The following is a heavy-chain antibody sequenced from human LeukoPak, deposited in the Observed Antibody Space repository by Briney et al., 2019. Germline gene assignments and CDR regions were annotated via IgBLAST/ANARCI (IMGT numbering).Heavy chain of an antibody. V-gene: IGHV3-33*08. CDR1: GFTFSSYG. CDR2: IWYDGSKK. Sequence: GRSLRLSCAASGFTFSSYGMHWVRQAPGKGLEWVAVIWYDGSKKYHADSVKGRFTISRDNSKNTLYLQMNSLRAEDTAVYYCARYSEPQFAFDIWGQGTIVTVSS. J-gene: IGHJ3*02. CDR3: ARYSEPQFAFDI. D-gene: IGHD2-15*01.